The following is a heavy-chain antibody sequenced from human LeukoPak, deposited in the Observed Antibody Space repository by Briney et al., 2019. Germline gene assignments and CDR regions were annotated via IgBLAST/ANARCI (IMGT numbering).Heavy chain of an antibody. CDR3: ARDLRRIAAYYFDY. D-gene: IGHD6-25*01. V-gene: IGHV3-30*03. Sequence: GGSLRLSCAASGFTFSGYAIHWVRQAPGKGLEWVAVISSDGRDKHHADSVKGRFTISRDDSKNTLYLQTNSLRADDTAVYYCARDLRRIAAYYFDYWGQGTLVTVSS. CDR1: GFTFSGYA. CDR2: ISSDGRDK. J-gene: IGHJ4*02.